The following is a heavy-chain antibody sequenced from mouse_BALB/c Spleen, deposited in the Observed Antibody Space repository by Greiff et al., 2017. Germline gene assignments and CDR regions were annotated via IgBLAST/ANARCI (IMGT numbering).Heavy chain of an antibody. J-gene: IGHJ4*01. CDR3: ARSSLLYAMDY. Sequence: EVKLMESGGGLVQPGGSRKLSCAASGFTFSSFGMHWVRQAPEKGLEWVAYISSGSSTIYYADTVKGRFTISRDNPKNTLFLQMTSLRSEDTAMYYCARSSLLYAMDYWGQGTSVTVSS. CDR2: ISSGSSTI. D-gene: IGHD1-1*02. CDR1: GFTFSSFG. V-gene: IGHV5-17*02.